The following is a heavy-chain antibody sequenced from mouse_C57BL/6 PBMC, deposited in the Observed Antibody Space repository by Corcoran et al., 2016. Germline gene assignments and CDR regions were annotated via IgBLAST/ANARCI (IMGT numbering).Heavy chain of an antibody. D-gene: IGHD2-3*01. CDR1: GYTFTDYY. CDR2: INPYNGGT. CDR3: ARSLNEGYPPVAY. J-gene: IGHJ3*01. Sequence: EVQLQQSGPVLVKPGPSVKMSCKASGYTFTDYYMNWVKQSHGKSLEWIGVINPYNGGTSYNQKFKGKATLTVDKSSSTAYMELNSLTSEDSAVYYCARSLNEGYPPVAYWGQGTLVTVSA. V-gene: IGHV1-19*01.